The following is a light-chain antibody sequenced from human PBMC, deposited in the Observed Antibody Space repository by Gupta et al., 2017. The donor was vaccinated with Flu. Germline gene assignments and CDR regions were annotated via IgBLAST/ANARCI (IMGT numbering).Light chain of an antibody. CDR3: RESDGSTAVV. J-gene: IGLJ1*01. CDR2: QDT. CDR1: KMGNKY. V-gene: IGLV3-1*01. Sequence: SYELTQPPSVSVSPGQTARITCSGDKMGNKYACWYQQKPGQSPVLVIYQDTKRPSGIPDRGFASNSAKNATTHTIGGHAMYDAAEYYRESDGSTAVVFGTGTKVTVL.